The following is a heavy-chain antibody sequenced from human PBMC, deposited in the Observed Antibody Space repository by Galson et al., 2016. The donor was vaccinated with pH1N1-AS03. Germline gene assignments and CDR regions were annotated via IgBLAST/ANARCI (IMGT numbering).Heavy chain of an antibody. D-gene: IGHD3-22*01. CDR1: GHSFSSYT. CDR2: ISPGNADT. Sequence: SVKVSCKASGHSFSSYTVHWVRQAPGQRLEWMGWISPGNADTKYSHNFEDRVTITSDTSATTAYMELSSLRSEDTAVYYCAREGYYQESSGDYISRGFDYWGQGTLVTVSS. CDR3: AREGYYQESSGDYISRGFDY. J-gene: IGHJ4*02. V-gene: IGHV1-3*01.